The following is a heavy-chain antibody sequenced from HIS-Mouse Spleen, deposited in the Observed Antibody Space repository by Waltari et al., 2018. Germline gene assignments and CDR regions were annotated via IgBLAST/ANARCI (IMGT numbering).Heavy chain of an antibody. Sequence: QLQLQESGPGLVKPSATLSLTCPVSRGSISSSRYSWGLLGPPPGKGLEWIGSIYYSGSTYYNPSLKSRVTISVDTSKNQFSLKLSSVTAADTAVYYCAREIPYSSSWYDWYFDLWGRGTLVTVSS. CDR3: AREIPYSSSWYDWYFDL. J-gene: IGHJ2*01. V-gene: IGHV4-39*07. CDR2: IYYSGST. CDR1: RGSISSSRYS. D-gene: IGHD6-13*01.